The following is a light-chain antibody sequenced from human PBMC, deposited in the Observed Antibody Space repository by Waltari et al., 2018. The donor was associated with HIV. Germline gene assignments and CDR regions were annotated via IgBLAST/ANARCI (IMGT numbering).Light chain of an antibody. CDR2: DVN. CDR3: CSYADKYTWV. Sequence: QSALTQPRSMSGSPGQSVTISCTGTSSDVGGDNYGSWYQQHPGKAPKLMIFDVNKRPSGVPDRFSGSKSGNTASLTISGLQAEDEADYYCCSYADKYTWVFGGGTKLAVL. V-gene: IGLV2-11*01. CDR1: SSDVGGDNY. J-gene: IGLJ3*02.